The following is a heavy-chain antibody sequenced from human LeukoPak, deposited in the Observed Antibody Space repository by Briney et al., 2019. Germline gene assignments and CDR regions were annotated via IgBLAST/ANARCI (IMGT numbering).Heavy chain of an antibody. V-gene: IGHV3-7*01. Sequence: GGSLRLSCAASGVTFSNYWMAWVRQSPGKGLEWVANVKVDGSDKNYVDSVKGRFTISRDNAKNSVYLQMNSLRVGDTAVYYCARMGSDFLWGTTHYFFDYWGQGTLVTVSS. CDR1: GVTFSNYW. CDR3: ARMGSDFLWGTTHYFFDY. D-gene: IGHD3-16*01. J-gene: IGHJ4*02. CDR2: VKVDGSDK.